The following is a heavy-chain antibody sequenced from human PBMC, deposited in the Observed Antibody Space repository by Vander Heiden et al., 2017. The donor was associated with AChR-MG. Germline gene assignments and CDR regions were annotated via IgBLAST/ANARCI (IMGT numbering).Heavy chain of an antibody. Sequence: QVQLQQWGAGLLKPSETLSLTCAVYGGSFSGYYWSWIRQPPGKGLEWIGEINHSGSTNYNPSLKSRVTISVDTSKNQFSLKLSSVTAADTAVYYCARGRGYDFWSGYQTGYYYYGMDVWGQGTTVTVSS. CDR2: INHSGST. V-gene: IGHV4-34*01. CDR1: GGSFSGYY. CDR3: ARGRGYDFWSGYQTGYYYYGMDV. J-gene: IGHJ6*02. D-gene: IGHD3-3*01.